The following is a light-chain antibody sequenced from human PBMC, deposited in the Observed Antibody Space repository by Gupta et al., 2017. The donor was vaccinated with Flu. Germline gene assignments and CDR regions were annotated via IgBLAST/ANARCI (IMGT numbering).Light chain of an antibody. CDR1: QSVGTY. J-gene: IGKJ2*01. V-gene: IGKV3-11*01. CDR3: QKRSNWPPYT. Sequence: ETELTQSPATLSLSPGERATLSCRASQSVGTYLAWYQKKPGQAPRLLIYDASNRATGIPARFSGSGSGTDFTLTISSLETEDFAVYYCQKRSNWPPYTFGQGTRLEIK. CDR2: DAS.